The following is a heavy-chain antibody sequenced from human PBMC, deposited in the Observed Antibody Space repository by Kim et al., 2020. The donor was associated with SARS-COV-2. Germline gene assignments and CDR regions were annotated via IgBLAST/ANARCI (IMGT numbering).Heavy chain of an antibody. CDR3: ARRRAWNSGFDP. J-gene: IGHJ5*02. CDR2: IYYSGST. CDR1: GGSISSHY. D-gene: IGHD1-7*01. V-gene: IGHV4-59*08. Sequence: SETLSLTCTVSGGSISSHYWSWIRQPPGKGLEWIGCIYYSGSTDYNPSLTGRVTISVDTSKNQFSLELSSVTAADTAVYYCARRRAWNSGFDPWGQGTLVTVSS.